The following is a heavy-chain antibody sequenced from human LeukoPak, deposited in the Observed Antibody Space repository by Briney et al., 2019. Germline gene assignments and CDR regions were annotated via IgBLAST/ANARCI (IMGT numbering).Heavy chain of an antibody. V-gene: IGHV4-34*01. Sequence: PSETLSLTCAVYGGSFSGYYWSWIRQPPGKGLEWIGEINDSGSTSYTPSLKNRVTVSLDTSKNQFSLKLSSVTAADTAVYYCARVGYSSGWFAHWYFDLWGRGTLVTVSS. CDR1: GGSFSGYY. D-gene: IGHD6-19*01. CDR3: ARVGYSSGWFAHWYFDL. J-gene: IGHJ2*01. CDR2: INDSGST.